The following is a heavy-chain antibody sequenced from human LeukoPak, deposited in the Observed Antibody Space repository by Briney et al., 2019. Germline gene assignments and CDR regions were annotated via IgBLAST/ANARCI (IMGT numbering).Heavy chain of an antibody. D-gene: IGHD5-24*01. Sequence: GGSLRLSCAASGCTFSSYGMHWVRQAPGKGLEWVAFIRYDGSNKYYADSVKGRFTISRDNSKNTLYLQMNSLRAEDTAVYYCASRRDGYSYYFDYWGQGTLVTVSS. CDR1: GCTFSSYG. CDR3: ASRRDGYSYYFDY. J-gene: IGHJ4*02. V-gene: IGHV3-30*02. CDR2: IRYDGSNK.